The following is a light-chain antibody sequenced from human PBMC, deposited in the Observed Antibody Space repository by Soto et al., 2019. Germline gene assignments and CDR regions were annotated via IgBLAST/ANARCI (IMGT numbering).Light chain of an antibody. Sequence: DIQMTQSPSSLSASVRDRVTITCRASQGISNYLAWYQQKPGKVPKLLIYAASTLQSGVPSRFSGSGSGTXXXXXXXXXXXEDVAXXXXXKYDSAPWTFGQGTKVEIK. J-gene: IGKJ1*01. CDR1: QGISNY. CDR3: XKYDSAPWT. CDR2: AAS. V-gene: IGKV1-27*01.